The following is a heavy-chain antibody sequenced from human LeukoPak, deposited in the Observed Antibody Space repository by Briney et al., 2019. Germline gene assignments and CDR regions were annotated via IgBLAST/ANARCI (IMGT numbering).Heavy chain of an antibody. J-gene: IGHJ6*02. V-gene: IGHV3-33*01. Sequence: PGRSLRLSCAASGFTFSSYGMHWVRQAPGKGLEWVAVIWYDGSNKYYADSVKGRFTISRDNSKNTLYLQMNSLRAEDTAVYYCARVASYYYDSSGYHSYYGMDVWGQETTVTVSS. CDR1: GFTFSSYG. CDR3: ARVASYYYDSSGYHSYYGMDV. CDR2: IWYDGSNK. D-gene: IGHD3-22*01.